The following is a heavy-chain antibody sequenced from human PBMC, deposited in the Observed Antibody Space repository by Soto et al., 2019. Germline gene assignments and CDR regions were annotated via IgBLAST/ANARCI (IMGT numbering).Heavy chain of an antibody. CDR3: ARAPYSTSTLLYFFDY. J-gene: IGHJ4*02. V-gene: IGHV1-18*04. D-gene: IGHD6-6*01. CDR2: ISAYNGDT. CDR1: GYTFTNYC. Sequence: QVQLVQSGAEVKKPGASEKVSCKASGYTFTNYCIHWVRQAPGQGLEWMGWISAYNGDTDYAHNLQGRLTLTTDTSTSTAYMELRSLTSDDTAVYYCARAPYSTSTLLYFFDYWGQGTLVTVSS.